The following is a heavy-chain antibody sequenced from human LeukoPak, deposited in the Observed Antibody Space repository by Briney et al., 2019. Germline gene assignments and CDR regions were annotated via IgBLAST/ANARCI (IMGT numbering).Heavy chain of an antibody. V-gene: IGHV5-51*01. J-gene: IGHJ4*02. Sequence: KVGESLKISCKGSGHSFTSYWIGWVRQMPGKGLEWMGIIYPGDSDTRYSPSFQGQVTISADKSISTAYLQWSSLKASDTAMYYCARLESTVITPFDYWGQGTLVTVSS. CDR1: GHSFTSYW. CDR3: ARLESTVITPFDY. CDR2: IYPGDSDT. D-gene: IGHD4-23*01.